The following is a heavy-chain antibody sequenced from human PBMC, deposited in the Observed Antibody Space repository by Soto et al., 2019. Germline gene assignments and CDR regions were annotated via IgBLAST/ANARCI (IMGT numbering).Heavy chain of an antibody. D-gene: IGHD1-20*01. Sequence: PSETLSLTCTVSGGSISSGGYYWSWIRQHPGKGLEWIGYIYYSGSTYYNPSLKSRVTISVDTSKNQFSLRLSSVTAADTAVYYCARDGITGGGYFDYWGQGTLVTVSS. CDR1: GGSISSGGYY. J-gene: IGHJ4*02. CDR2: IYYSGST. CDR3: ARDGITGGGYFDY. V-gene: IGHV4-31*03.